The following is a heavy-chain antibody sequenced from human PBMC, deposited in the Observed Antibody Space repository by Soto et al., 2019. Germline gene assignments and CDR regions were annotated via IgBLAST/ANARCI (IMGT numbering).Heavy chain of an antibody. CDR3: AARSGIAVAGYYFDY. CDR1: GSTVSGNY. V-gene: IGHV3-66*01. D-gene: IGHD6-19*01. CDR2: IFSGGST. J-gene: IGHJ4*02. Sequence: EVQLVESGGGLVQPGGSLRLSCAASGSTVSGNYMGWVRRAQGKGLEWVSVIFSGGSTYYADSVKGRFTISRDNSKNTLYLQMNSLRAEDTAVYYCAARSGIAVAGYYFDYWGQGTLVTVSS.